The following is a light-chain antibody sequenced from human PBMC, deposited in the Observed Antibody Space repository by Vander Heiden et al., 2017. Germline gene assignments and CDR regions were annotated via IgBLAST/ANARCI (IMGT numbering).Light chain of an antibody. V-gene: IGKV3-15*01. CDR3: QRYNNWPPT. Sequence: EIVMTQPPATLSVSPGERATLSCRASQSVSSNLAWYQQKPGQAPRLLIYGASTRATGIPARFSGSGSGTEFTLTISSLQSEDFTVYYCQRYNNWPPTFGQGTKVEIK. J-gene: IGKJ1*01. CDR1: QSVSSN. CDR2: GAS.